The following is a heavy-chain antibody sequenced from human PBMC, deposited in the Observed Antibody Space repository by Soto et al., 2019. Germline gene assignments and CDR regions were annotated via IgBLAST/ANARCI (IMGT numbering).Heavy chain of an antibody. CDR3: ARGLVVPAEYYYYYYGMDV. CDR1: GFTFSSYA. J-gene: IGHJ6*02. V-gene: IGHV3-30-3*01. Sequence: HPGGSLRLSCAASGFTFSSYAMHWVRQAPGKGLEWVAVISYDGSNKYYADSVKGRFTISRDNSKNTLYLQMNSLRAEDTAVYYCARGLVVPAEYYYYYYGMDVWGQGTTVTVSS. CDR2: ISYDGSNK. D-gene: IGHD2-2*01.